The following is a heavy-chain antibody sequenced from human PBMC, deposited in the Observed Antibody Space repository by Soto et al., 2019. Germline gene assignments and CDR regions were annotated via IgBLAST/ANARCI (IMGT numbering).Heavy chain of an antibody. CDR2: VDPSDSYA. CDR1: GYSFTNYW. D-gene: IGHD5-12*01. Sequence: GESLKISCKGSGYSFTNYWITWVRQMPGKGLEWMGRVDPSDSYANYSPSFQGHVTISAVKSISTAYLQWSSLKASDTAMYYCARHAPSGYASSRDYYYGLGVWGRDHGHRLL. CDR3: ARHAPSGYASSRDYYYGLGV. V-gene: IGHV5-10-1*01. J-gene: IGHJ6*02.